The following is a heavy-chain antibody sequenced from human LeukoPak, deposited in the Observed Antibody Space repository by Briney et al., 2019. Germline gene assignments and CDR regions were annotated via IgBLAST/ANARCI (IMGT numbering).Heavy chain of an antibody. CDR2: ISSGGSTI. D-gene: IGHD6-19*01. Sequence: GGSLRLSCATSGFTFSSYEMNWVRQAPGKGLEWVSYISSGGSTIYYADSVKGRFTISRDNAKNSLYLQMNSLRAEDTAVYYCAREWKQWLVPSYYYYGMGVWGKGTTVTVSS. CDR1: GFTFSSYE. V-gene: IGHV3-48*03. J-gene: IGHJ6*04. CDR3: AREWKQWLVPSYYYYGMGV.